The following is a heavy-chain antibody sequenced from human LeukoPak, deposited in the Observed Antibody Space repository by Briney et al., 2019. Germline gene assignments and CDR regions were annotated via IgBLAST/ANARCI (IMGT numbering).Heavy chain of an antibody. CDR3: ARDGLNYYDSSGYYFSWFDP. V-gene: IGHV3-30-3*01. CDR2: ISYDGSNK. Sequence: GGSLRLSCAASGFTFSSYAMHWVRQAPGKGLEWVAVISYDGSNKYYADSVKGRFTISRDNSKNTLYLQMNSLRAEDTAVYYCARDGLNYYDSSGYYFSWFDPWGQGTLVTVSS. CDR1: GFTFSSYA. D-gene: IGHD3-22*01. J-gene: IGHJ5*02.